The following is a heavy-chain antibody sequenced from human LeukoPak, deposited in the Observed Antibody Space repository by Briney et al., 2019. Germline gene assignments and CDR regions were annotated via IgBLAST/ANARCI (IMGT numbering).Heavy chain of an antibody. J-gene: IGHJ5*02. CDR3: ARGYYDFWSGYLNWFDP. CDR1: GGSISSYY. Sequence: PSETLSLTCTVSGGSISSYYWSWIRQPPGKGLEWNGYIYYSGSTNYNPSLKSRVTISVDTSKNQFSLKLSSVTAADTAVYYCARGYYDFWSGYLNWFDPWGQGTLVTVSS. V-gene: IGHV4-59*01. CDR2: IYYSGST. D-gene: IGHD3-3*01.